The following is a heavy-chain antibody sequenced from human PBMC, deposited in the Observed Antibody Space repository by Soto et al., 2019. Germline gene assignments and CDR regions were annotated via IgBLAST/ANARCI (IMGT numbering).Heavy chain of an antibody. CDR1: NDSISSYY. J-gene: IGHJ5*02. CDR3: VRELSRGWFDP. Sequence: SETLSLNCTVSNDSISSYYWSWIRQPPGKGLEWIGYIFYSGTTNYNPSLKSRVTISVDRSKSQFSLKLTSVTAADTAVYYCVRELSRGWFDPWGQGILVTVSS. V-gene: IGHV4-59*01. CDR2: IFYSGTT. D-gene: IGHD2-15*01.